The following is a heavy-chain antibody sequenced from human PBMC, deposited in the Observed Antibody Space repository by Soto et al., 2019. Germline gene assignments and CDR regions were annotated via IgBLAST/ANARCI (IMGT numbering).Heavy chain of an antibody. CDR1: GFAFSSFG. J-gene: IGHJ6*02. D-gene: IGHD1-1*01. CDR2: ISFDGSNK. V-gene: IGHV3-30*18. CDR3: AKDTSKYSNNWPAYYGLDV. Sequence: QVQLVESGGGVVQPGRSLRLSCAASGFAFSSFGMHWVRQAPGKGLEWVAVISFDGSNKYYADSVKGRFTISRDNSKNTLSLQMNRLKAADTAVYYCAKDTSKYSNNWPAYYGLDVWGQGTTVTVSS.